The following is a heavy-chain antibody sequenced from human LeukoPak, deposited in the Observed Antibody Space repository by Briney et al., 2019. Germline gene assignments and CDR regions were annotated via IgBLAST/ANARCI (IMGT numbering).Heavy chain of an antibody. CDR1: GGSISSYY. CDR2: INHSGST. V-gene: IGHV4-34*01. CDR3: ARGRGAAIRPEFDY. D-gene: IGHD6-13*01. J-gene: IGHJ4*02. Sequence: SETLSLTCTVSGGSISSYYWSWIRQPPGKGLEWIGEINHSGSTNYNPPLKSRVTISVDTSKNQFSLKLSSVTAADTAVYYCARGRGAAIRPEFDYWGQGTLVAVSS.